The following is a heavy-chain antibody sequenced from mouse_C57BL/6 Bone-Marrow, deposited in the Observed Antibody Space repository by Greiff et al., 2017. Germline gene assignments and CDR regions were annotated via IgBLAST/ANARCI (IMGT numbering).Heavy chain of an antibody. CDR2: IYPRSGNT. D-gene: IGHD2-1*01. J-gene: IGHJ4*01. CDR1: GYTFTSYG. Sequence: VQLQQSGAELARPGASVKLSCKASGYTFTSYGISWVKQRTGQGLEWIGEIYPRSGNTYYNEKFKGKATLTADKSSSTAYMELRSLTSEDSAVYFCARSALGIYYGSYGYAMDDWGQGTSVTVSS. V-gene: IGHV1-81*01. CDR3: ARSALGIYYGSYGYAMDD.